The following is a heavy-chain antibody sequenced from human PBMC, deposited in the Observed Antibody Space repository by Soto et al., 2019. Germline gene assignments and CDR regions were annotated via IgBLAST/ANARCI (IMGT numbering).Heavy chain of an antibody. D-gene: IGHD3-10*01. V-gene: IGHV4-39*01. CDR3: ARLSNYYGSGSYSGWWFDP. J-gene: IGHJ5*02. CDR2: IYYSGST. Sequence: PSETLSLTCTVSGGSISSSSYYWGWIRQPPGKGLEWIGSIYYSGSTYYNPSLKSRVTISVDTSKNQFSLKLSSVTAADTAVYYCARLSNYYGSGSYSGWWFDPWGQGTLVTVSS. CDR1: GGSISSSSYY.